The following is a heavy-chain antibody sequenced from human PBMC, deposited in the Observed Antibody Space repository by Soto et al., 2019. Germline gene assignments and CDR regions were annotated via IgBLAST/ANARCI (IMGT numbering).Heavy chain of an antibody. Sequence: EVQLVESGGGLIQPGGSLRLSCAASGFTVSTNFMTWVRQAPGRGLEWVSLIYSDGTTYYADSVKGRFTISRDDLKNTVFRQMNSLRAEDTAVYYCARGRASHSDFDYWGQGTLVTVSS. CDR3: ARGRASHSDFDY. J-gene: IGHJ4*02. CDR1: GFTVSTNF. D-gene: IGHD2-15*01. CDR2: IYSDGTT. V-gene: IGHV3-53*01.